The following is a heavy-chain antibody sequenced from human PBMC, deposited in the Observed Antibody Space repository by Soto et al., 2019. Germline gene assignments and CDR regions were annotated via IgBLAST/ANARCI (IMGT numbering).Heavy chain of an antibody. J-gene: IGHJ5*02. CDR3: ARGYWFDP. V-gene: IGHV4-59*01. CDR2: ISRSGRS. Sequence: WTWIRQPPGKGLEWIGYISRSGRSSYAPSLKGRVTFSTDTSKNQVSLKLTYVTVADTAVYYCARGYWFDPWGPGTLVTVSS.